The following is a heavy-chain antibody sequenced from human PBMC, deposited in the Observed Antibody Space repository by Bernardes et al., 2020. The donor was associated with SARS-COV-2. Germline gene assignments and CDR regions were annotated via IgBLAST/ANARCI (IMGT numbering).Heavy chain of an antibody. J-gene: IGHJ6*02. D-gene: IGHD6-13*01. Sequence: GGSLRLSCAASGFTFSSYSMNWFRQAPGKGLEWVSSISCSSSYIYYADSVTGRFTISRDNAKNSLYLQMNSLRAEDTAVYYCARDRGSSWGYYYGVDVWGQGTTGTVAS. V-gene: IGHV3-21*01. CDR2: ISCSSSYI. CDR1: GFTFSSYS. CDR3: ARDRGSSWGYYYGVDV.